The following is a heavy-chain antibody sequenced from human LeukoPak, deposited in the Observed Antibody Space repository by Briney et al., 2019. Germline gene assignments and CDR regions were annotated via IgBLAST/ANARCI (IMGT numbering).Heavy chain of an antibody. D-gene: IGHD5-18*01. CDR2: ISGSGGST. CDR3: AKVLQPFLEYFQH. Sequence: PGGSLRLSCAASGFTFSSYAMSWIRQAPGKGLELVSAISGSGGSTYYADSVKGRFTISRDNSKNTLYLQMNSLRAEDTAVYYCAKVLQPFLEYFQHWGQGTLVTVSS. CDR1: GFTFSSYA. J-gene: IGHJ1*01. V-gene: IGHV3-23*01.